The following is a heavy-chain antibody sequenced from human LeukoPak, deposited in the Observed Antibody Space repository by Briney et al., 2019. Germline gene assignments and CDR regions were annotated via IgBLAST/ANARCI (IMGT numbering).Heavy chain of an antibody. J-gene: IGHJ3*02. CDR1: GFTFSAYA. Sequence: GGSLRLSCTASGFTFSAYAMMWVRQAPGKGPEWVSAIRGGGGSAFYADSVKGRFTISRENSKYTMFLQMNRLRAEDTAVYYCARDPNGDYIGAFDMWGPGTMVTVSS. D-gene: IGHD4-17*01. CDR2: IRGGGGSA. CDR3: ARDPNGDYIGAFDM. V-gene: IGHV3-23*01.